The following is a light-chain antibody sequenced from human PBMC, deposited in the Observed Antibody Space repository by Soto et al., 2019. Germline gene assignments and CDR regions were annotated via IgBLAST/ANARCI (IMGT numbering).Light chain of an antibody. CDR2: DAS. CDR1: QSVDRY. Sequence: VMTQSPATLSVSPGDRATLSCRASQSVDRYLAWYQEKPGQAPRLLIYDASDRATGIPDRFSGSGSGTDFTLTISSLEPEDFAVYYCQQGSNGYTFGQGTKVDI. V-gene: IGKV3-11*01. J-gene: IGKJ2*01. CDR3: QQGSNGYT.